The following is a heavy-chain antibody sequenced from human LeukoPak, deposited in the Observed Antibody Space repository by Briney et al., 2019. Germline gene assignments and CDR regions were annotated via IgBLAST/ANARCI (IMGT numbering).Heavy chain of an antibody. CDR2: ISSSSSYI. V-gene: IGHV3-21*01. CDR1: GFTFSSYS. J-gene: IGHJ5*02. D-gene: IGHD1-26*01. CDR3: ARDPYSGGYGGWFDP. Sequence: PGGSLRLSCAASGFTFSSYSMNWVRQAPGKGLEWVSSISSSSSYIYYADSVKGRFTISRDNAKNSLYLQMNSLRAEDTAVYYCARDPYSGGYGGWFDPWGQGTLVTVSS.